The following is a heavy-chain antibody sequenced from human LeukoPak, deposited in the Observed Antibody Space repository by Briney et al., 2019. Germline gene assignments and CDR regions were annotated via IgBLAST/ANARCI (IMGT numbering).Heavy chain of an antibody. J-gene: IGHJ5*02. D-gene: IGHD4-17*01. Sequence: SETLSLTCAVSGGSISSGGYSWSWIRQPPGQGLEWIRYIYHSGSTYYNPSLKSRVTISVDRSKNQFSLKLSSVTAADTAVYYCARTTVTTSYWFDPWGQGTLVTVSS. V-gene: IGHV4-30-2*01. CDR3: ARTTVTTSYWFDP. CDR1: GGSISSGGYS. CDR2: IYHSGST.